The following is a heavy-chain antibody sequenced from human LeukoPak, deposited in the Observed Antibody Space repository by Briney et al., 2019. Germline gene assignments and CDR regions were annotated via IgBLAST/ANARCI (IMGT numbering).Heavy chain of an antibody. CDR3: ARGAVGAANYDY. J-gene: IGHJ4*02. D-gene: IGHD1-26*01. CDR1: GFTVSSSY. V-gene: IGHV3-53*01. CDR2: IYSGGST. Sequence: PGGSLRLSCAASGFTVSSSYMNWVRQAPGKGLEWVSVIYSGGSTHYADSVKGRFTISRDNSKNTLYLQMNSLRVEDTAMYYCARGAVGAANYDYWGQGTLVTVSS.